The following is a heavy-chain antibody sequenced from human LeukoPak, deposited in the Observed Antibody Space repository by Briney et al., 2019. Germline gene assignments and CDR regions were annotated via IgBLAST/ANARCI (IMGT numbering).Heavy chain of an antibody. CDR3: ARAHYYDSSGPYNWFDP. CDR2: MNPNSGNT. J-gene: IGHJ5*02. CDR1: GYTFTSYD. Sequence: GASVKVSCKASGYTFTSYDINWVRQATGQGLEWMGWMNPNSGNTGYAQKFQGRVTITRNTSVSTAYMELSSLRSEDTAVYYCARAHYYDSSGPYNWFDPWGQGTLVTVSS. D-gene: IGHD3-22*01. V-gene: IGHV1-8*03.